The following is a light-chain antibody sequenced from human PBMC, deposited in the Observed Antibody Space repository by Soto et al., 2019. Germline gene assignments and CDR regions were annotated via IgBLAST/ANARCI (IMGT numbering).Light chain of an antibody. CDR2: EVS. Sequence: QSVLTQPASVSGSPGQSITISCTGTSSDVGGYNYVSWYQQHPGKAPKLMIYEVSNRPSGISNRFSGSKSGNTASLTISGLQAEDEAAYYCSSYTSRGTYVFGTGTKVTVL. J-gene: IGLJ1*01. V-gene: IGLV2-14*01. CDR1: SSDVGGYNY. CDR3: SSYTSRGTYV.